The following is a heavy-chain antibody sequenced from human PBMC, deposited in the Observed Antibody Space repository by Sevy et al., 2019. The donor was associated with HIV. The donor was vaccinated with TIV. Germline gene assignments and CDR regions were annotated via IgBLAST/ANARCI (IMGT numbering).Heavy chain of an antibody. D-gene: IGHD1-26*01. V-gene: IGHV3-30*04. CDR1: GFIFSNFA. CDR2: TSYDGSHK. Sequence: GGSLRLSCTVSGFIFSNFAMHWVRQAPGKGLEWVAVTSYDGSHKYYADSVKGRFTVSRDNSRNILSLEMSSLRCDDTAVYYCARGENNDEFFQYWGQGTLVTVSS. CDR3: ARGENNDEFFQY. J-gene: IGHJ1*01.